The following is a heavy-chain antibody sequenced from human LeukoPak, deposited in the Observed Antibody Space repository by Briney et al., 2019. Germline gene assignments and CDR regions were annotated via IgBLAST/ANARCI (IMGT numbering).Heavy chain of an antibody. V-gene: IGHV4-34*01. CDR3: ARRGRYYDSGSYCSFPFDN. CDR1: GGSFSGYY. Sequence: PSETLSLTCAVYGGSFSGYYWSWIRQPPGKCLEWIGEINQSGSTSHSPYLKSRVIMSVGTYKNQFFLLLISVTAADTVVYYCARRGRYYDSGSYCSFPFDNWGPGTLATVSS. J-gene: IGHJ4*01. D-gene: IGHD3-10*01. CDR2: INQSGST.